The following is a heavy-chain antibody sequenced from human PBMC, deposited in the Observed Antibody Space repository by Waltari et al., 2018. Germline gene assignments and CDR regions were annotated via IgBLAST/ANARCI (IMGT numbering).Heavy chain of an antibody. CDR2: IYSSGGS. D-gene: IGHD6-19*01. J-gene: IGHJ4*02. V-gene: IGHV4-4*07. CDR1: GVSISSYY. Sequence: QVQLQESGPGLVKSSETLSLTCSVSGVSISSYYWSWVRQPAGKGLEWIGRIYSSGGSAYTPSLKSRVPMSVDTSKNHFSLKLTSVTAADTAVYYCARVGSGWYGGEFDYWGQGALVTVSS. CDR3: ARVGSGWYGGEFDY.